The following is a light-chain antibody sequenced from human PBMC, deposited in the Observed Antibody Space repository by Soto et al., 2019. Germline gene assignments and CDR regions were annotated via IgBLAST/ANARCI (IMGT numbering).Light chain of an antibody. CDR3: QQYNSYSWT. J-gene: IGKJ1*01. CDR2: EKS. Sequence: DIQMTQSPSTLSASVGDRVTITCRVSQSISSWLAWYQQKPGKAPKLLIYEKSSLESGVPSRFSGSGSGTEFTLTISSLQPDDLATYYCQQYNSYSWTFGQGTKVEIK. V-gene: IGKV1-5*01. CDR1: QSISSW.